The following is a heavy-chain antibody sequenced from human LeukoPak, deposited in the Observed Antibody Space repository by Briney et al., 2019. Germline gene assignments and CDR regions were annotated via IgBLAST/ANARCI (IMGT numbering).Heavy chain of an antibody. J-gene: IGHJ3*01. CDR2: MSYDGFSK. Sequence: PGGSLRLSCVASGIAFSNSIMHWVRQAPGKGLEWVSAMSYDGFSKYYADSMKGRLTISRGDSKNTVYLQMKSLRPEDTAVYYCAREGHTSGYCGTFDVWGQGTTVAVS. D-gene: IGHD3-22*01. CDR3: AREGHTSGYCGTFDV. V-gene: IGHV3-30*04. CDR1: GIAFSNSI.